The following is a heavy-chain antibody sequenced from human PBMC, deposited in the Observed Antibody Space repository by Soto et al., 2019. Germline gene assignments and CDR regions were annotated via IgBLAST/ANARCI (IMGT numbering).Heavy chain of an antibody. D-gene: IGHD2-2*01. J-gene: IGHJ3*02. V-gene: IGHV2-5*02. CDR2: IYWDDDK. Sequence: QITLKESGPPLVKPTQTLTLTCTFSGFSLSTSGVGVGWIRQPPGKALEWLALIYWDDDKRYSPSLKSRLTITKDTSKNQVVLTMTNMDPVDTATYYCAHSPTVVPAVHDAFDIWGQGTMVTVSS. CDR1: GFSLSTSGVG. CDR3: AHSPTVVPAVHDAFDI.